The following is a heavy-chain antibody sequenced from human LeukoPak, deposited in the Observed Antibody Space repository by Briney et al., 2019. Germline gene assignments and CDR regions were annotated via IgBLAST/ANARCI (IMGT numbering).Heavy chain of an antibody. Sequence: PGGSLRLSCVVSGFTVSSNYMSWVRQAPGKGLEWVSIIYSGGNTYYADSVKGRFTISRDNSKNTLYLQMNSLRAEDTAVYYCARGRSTMIRGVLIMPFDSWGQGTLVTASS. J-gene: IGHJ4*02. CDR1: GFTVSSNY. CDR3: ARGRSTMIRGVLIMPFDS. D-gene: IGHD3-10*01. CDR2: IYSGGNT. V-gene: IGHV3-53*01.